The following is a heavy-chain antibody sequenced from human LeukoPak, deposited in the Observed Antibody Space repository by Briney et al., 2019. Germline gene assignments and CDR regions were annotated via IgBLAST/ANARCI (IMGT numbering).Heavy chain of an antibody. D-gene: IGHD3-22*01. CDR3: ARHSGDYYDSSGYYGGYYFDY. CDR1: GGSISSGGYS. V-gene: IGHV4-30-2*01. CDR2: IYHSGST. Sequence: PSETLSLTCAVSGGSISSGGYSWSWIRQPPGKGLEWIGYIYHSGSTYYNPSLKSRVTISVDRSKNQFSLKLSSVTAADTAVYYCARHSGDYYDSSGYYGGYYFDYWGQGTLVTVSS. J-gene: IGHJ4*02.